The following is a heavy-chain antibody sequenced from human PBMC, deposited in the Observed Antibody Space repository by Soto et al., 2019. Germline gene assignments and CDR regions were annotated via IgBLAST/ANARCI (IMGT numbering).Heavy chain of an antibody. CDR3: ARVNTYSSSWAGDY. V-gene: IGHV4-34*01. D-gene: IGHD6-13*01. Sequence: SETLSLTCAVYGGSFSGYYWSWIRQPPGKGLEWIGEINHSGSTNYSPSLESRVTISVDTSKNQFSLKLSSVTAADTAVYYCARVNTYSSSWAGDYWGQGTLVTVSS. J-gene: IGHJ4*02. CDR1: GGSFSGYY. CDR2: INHSGST.